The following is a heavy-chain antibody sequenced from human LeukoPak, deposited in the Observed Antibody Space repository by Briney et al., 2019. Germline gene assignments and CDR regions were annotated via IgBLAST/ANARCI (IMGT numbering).Heavy chain of an antibody. V-gene: IGHV3-23*01. Sequence: GGSLRLSCAASGFTFSSYGMSWVRQARGKGLECVLTISDGGGGTYYADSVKGRFSISRDNSKNTLYLQMNSRRAEDTALHYCATDLRKGYGRFAYWGERTLLTVPS. CDR2: ISDGGGGT. J-gene: IGHJ4*02. CDR1: GFTFSSYG. D-gene: IGHD5-24*01. CDR3: ATDLRKGYGRFAY.